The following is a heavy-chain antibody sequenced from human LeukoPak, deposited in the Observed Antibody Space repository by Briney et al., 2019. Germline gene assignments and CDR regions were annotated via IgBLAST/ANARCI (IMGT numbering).Heavy chain of an antibody. J-gene: IGHJ4*02. CDR1: GGSISSYY. V-gene: IGHV4-59*01. Sequence: PSETLSLTCTVSGGSISSYYWSWIRQPPGKGLEWIGYIYYSGSTNYNPSLKSRVTISVDTSKNQFSLKLSSVTAADTAVYYCARDREQYFDYWGQGTLVTVSS. CDR3: ARDREQYFDY. CDR2: IYYSGST. D-gene: IGHD1/OR15-1a*01.